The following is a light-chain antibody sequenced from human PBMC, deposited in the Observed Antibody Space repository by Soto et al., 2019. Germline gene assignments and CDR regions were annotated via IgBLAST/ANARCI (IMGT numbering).Light chain of an antibody. Sequence: DIQLTQSPSFLSASVGDRVSITCRASQGISSYLAWHQQKPGKAPKLLIYDASSLESGVPSRFSGSGSGTEFTLTISSLQPDDFATYYCQQYNSYWAFGQGTKV. CDR2: DAS. CDR1: QGISSY. J-gene: IGKJ1*01. V-gene: IGKV1-5*01. CDR3: QQYNSYWA.